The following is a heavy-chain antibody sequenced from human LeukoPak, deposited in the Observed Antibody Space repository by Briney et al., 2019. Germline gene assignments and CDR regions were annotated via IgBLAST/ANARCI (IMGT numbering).Heavy chain of an antibody. J-gene: IGHJ4*02. CDR2: IYHSGST. CDR3: ARRGAAARLPTFDY. V-gene: IGHV4-38-2*01. D-gene: IGHD6-13*01. Sequence: PSETLSLTCAVSGYSISSGYYWGWIRPPPGKGLESIGSIYHSGSTYYNPSLKSRVTISVDTSKNQFSLKLSSVTAADTAVYYCARRGAAARLPTFDYWGQGTLVTVSS. CDR1: GYSISSGYY.